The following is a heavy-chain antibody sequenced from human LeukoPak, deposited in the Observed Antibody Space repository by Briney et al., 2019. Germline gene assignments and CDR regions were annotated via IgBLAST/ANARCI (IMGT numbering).Heavy chain of an antibody. Sequence: GRSLRLSCAASGFTFDDYAMHWVRQAPGKGLEWVSGISWNSGSVGYADSVKGRFTISRDNAKNSLYLQMNSLRAEDTAVYYCASGPDYGDYVVPFDIWGQGTMVTVSS. J-gene: IGHJ3*02. CDR2: ISWNSGSV. D-gene: IGHD4-17*01. CDR3: ASGPDYGDYVVPFDI. CDR1: GFTFDDYA. V-gene: IGHV3-9*01.